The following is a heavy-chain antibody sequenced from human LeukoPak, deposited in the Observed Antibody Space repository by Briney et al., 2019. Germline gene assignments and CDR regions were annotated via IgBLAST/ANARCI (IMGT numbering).Heavy chain of an antibody. Sequence: PGGSLGLSCEVSGCSVSTSRMSWVRQAPGKGLEWVSVIYDGGTTQYADSVKGRFTISRDNSKNTLYFQMNSLRAEDTAVYYCARGGAVSKSASAPDYWGQGTLVTVSS. CDR3: ARGGAVSKSASAPDY. CDR1: GCSVSTSR. J-gene: IGHJ4*02. CDR2: IYDGGTT. V-gene: IGHV3-53*01. D-gene: IGHD4-11*01.